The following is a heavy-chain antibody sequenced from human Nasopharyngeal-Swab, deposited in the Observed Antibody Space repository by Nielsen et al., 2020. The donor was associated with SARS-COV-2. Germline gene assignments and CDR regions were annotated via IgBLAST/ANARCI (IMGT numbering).Heavy chain of an antibody. V-gene: IGHV3-15*01. J-gene: IGHJ4*02. D-gene: IGHD3-3*01. CDR3: TTDSRDYDFWSGYYPPSDY. Sequence: RQSPGKALEWVGRLKSKTDGGTTDYAAPVKGRFTISRDDSKNTLYLQMNSLKTEDTAVYYCTTDSRDYDFWSGYYPPSDYWGQGTLVTVSS. CDR2: LKSKTDGGTT.